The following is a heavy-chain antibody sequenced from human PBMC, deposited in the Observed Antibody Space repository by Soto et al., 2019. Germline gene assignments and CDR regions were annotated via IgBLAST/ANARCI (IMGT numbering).Heavy chain of an antibody. V-gene: IGHV1-2*02. Sequence: QVQLVQSGAEVKKPGASVKVSCKPSGYSLTGYYMHWVRQAPGQGLEWMGWLNPITGGTNYTQKFQGRVTMTRDTSIGTAYMELSGLRSEDTAVYFCTRDLDYWGQGTLVTVSS. J-gene: IGHJ4*02. CDR2: LNPITGGT. CDR3: TRDLDY. CDR1: GYSLTGYY.